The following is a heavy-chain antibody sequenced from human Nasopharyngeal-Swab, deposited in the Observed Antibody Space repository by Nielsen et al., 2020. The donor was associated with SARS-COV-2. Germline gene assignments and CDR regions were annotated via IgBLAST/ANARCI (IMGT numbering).Heavy chain of an antibody. CDR1: GGSISSSSYY. V-gene: IGHV4-39*07. Sequence: SETLSLTCTVSGGSISSSSYYWGWIRQPPGKGLEWIGSIYYSGSTYYNPSLKSRVTISVDTSKNQFSLKLSSVTAADTAVYYCARVDSSGYYYVWYYGMDVWGHGTTVTVSS. J-gene: IGHJ6*02. CDR3: ARVDSSGYYYVWYYGMDV. D-gene: IGHD3-22*01. CDR2: IYYSGST.